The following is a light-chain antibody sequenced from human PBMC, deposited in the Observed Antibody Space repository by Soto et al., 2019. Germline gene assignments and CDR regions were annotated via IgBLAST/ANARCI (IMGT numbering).Light chain of an antibody. Sequence: QSVLTQPPSVSGSPGARVTLSCTGSSANSGGGYYVHWYQQLPGTAPKLLIYCNTDRPSGVPDRFSGSKSGTSASLAIPGLQAEDEDDSDCQSYDSSRSGSVFGGGTKLTVL. CDR1: SANSGGGYY. V-gene: IGLV1-40*01. CDR2: CNT. J-gene: IGLJ3*02. CDR3: QSYDSSRSGSV.